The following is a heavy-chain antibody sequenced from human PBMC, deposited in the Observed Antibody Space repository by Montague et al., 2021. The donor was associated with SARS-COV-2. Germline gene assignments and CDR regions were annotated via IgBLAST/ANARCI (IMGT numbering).Heavy chain of an antibody. CDR2: ISYDGDNK. J-gene: IGHJ6*02. CDR1: GFTFSSYA. V-gene: IGHV3-30-3*01. Sequence: SLRLSCAASGFTFSSYAMHWVRQAPGKGLEWVAVISYDGDNKHYADSVKGRVTISRDNSKNTLYLQMNSLRVDDTAVYYCARVRVGATDYNYYYGLDVWGQGTTVTVSS. D-gene: IGHD1-26*01. CDR3: ARVRVGATDYNYYYGLDV.